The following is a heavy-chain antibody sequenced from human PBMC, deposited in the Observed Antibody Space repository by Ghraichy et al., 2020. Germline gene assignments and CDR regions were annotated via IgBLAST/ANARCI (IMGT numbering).Heavy chain of an antibody. Sequence: SETLSLTCAISGDSVSSNSAAWNWIRQSPSRGLEWLGRTYYRSKWYNDYAVSVKSRITINPDTSKNQFSLQLNSVTPEDTAVYYCARDRSILRYFDWYLITPLDVWGKGTTVTVSS. D-gene: IGHD3-9*01. J-gene: IGHJ6*04. CDR3: ARDRSILRYFDWYLITPLDV. CDR1: GDSVSSNSAA. V-gene: IGHV6-1*01. CDR2: TYYRSKWYN.